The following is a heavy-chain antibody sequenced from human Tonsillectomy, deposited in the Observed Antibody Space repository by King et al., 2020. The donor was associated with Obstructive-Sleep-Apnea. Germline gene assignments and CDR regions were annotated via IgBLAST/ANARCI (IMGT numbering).Heavy chain of an antibody. D-gene: IGHD3-22*01. J-gene: IGHJ5*02. Sequence: QLQESGPGLVKPSQTLSLTCTVSGGYITSGDYYWSWIRQPPGKGLEWIGYVYYSGRTYSNPSLKSRVTISVYTSKTQFSLKLSSVTAADTAVYYCARGNYYDSSGYYHRGEWFDPWGQGTLVTVSS. CDR3: ARGNYYDSSGYYHRGEWFDP. CDR1: GGYITSGDYY. V-gene: IGHV4-30-4*01. CDR2: VYYSGRT.